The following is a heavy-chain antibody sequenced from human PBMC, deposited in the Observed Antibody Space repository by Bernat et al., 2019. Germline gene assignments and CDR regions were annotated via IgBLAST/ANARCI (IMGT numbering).Heavy chain of an antibody. CDR3: ERDEGGVTGTTSVDP. J-gene: IGHJ5*02. CDR2: IYHSGST. Sequence: QVQLQESGPGLVKPSETLSLTCAVSGYSISSGYYWGWIRQPPGKGLEWIGSIYHSGSTYYHPSLKSRVTISVDTSKNQFSLKLSTVTAADTAVYYCERDEGGVTGTTSVDPWCQGTLVTVSS. D-gene: IGHD1-7*01. V-gene: IGHV4-38-2*02. CDR1: GYSISSGYY.